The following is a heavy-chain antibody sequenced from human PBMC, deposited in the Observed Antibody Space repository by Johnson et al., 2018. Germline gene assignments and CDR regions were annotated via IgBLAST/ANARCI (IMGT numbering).Heavy chain of an antibody. CDR1: GFTFSSYG. V-gene: IGHV3-33*03. CDR3: AASRFLEWQFRAFDI. CDR2: IWYDGSNK. Sequence: VQLVESGGGVVQPGRSLRLSCAASGFTFSSYGMHWVRQAPGKGLEWVAVIWYDGSNKYYADSVKGRFTISRDNAKNSLYLQMNSLRAEDTVVYYCAASRFLEWQFRAFDIWGQGTMVTVSS. J-gene: IGHJ3*02. D-gene: IGHD3-3*01.